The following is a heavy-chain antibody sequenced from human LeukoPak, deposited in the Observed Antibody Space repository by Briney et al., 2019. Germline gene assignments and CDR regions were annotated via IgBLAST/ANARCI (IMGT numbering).Heavy chain of an antibody. CDR3: ARRGRYSYGSYFDY. V-gene: IGHV5-51*01. D-gene: IGHD5-18*01. CDR1: GYSFTSYW. Sequence: GESLKISCKGSGYSFTSYWIGWVRQVPGKGLEWMGIIYPGDSDTAYSPSFQGQVTVSADKSITTAYPQWSSLKASDTAMYYCARRGRYSYGSYFDYWGQGTLVTVSS. CDR2: IYPGDSDT. J-gene: IGHJ4*02.